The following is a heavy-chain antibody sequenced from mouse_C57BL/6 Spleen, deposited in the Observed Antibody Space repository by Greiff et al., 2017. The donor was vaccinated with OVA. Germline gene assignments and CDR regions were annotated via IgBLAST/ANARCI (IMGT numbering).Heavy chain of an antibody. J-gene: IGHJ1*03. Sequence: VQLQQSGPGLVKPSQSLSLTCSVTGYSITSGYYWNWIRQFPGNKLEWMGYISYDGSNNYNPSLKNRISITRDTSKNQFFLKLNSVTTEDTATYYCARAEGYGNWYFDVWGTGTTVTVSS. CDR2: ISYDGSN. V-gene: IGHV3-6*01. D-gene: IGHD2-1*01. CDR3: ARAEGYGNWYFDV. CDR1: GYSITSGYY.